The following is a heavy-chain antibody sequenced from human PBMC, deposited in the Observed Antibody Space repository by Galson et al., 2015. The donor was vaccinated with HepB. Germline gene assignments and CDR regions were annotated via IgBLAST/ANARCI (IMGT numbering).Heavy chain of an antibody. CDR3: AREYQYYDYVWGSYRRPSHDAFDI. CDR2: INSDGSST. D-gene: IGHD3-16*02. V-gene: IGHV3-74*01. J-gene: IGHJ3*02. CDR1: GFTFSSYW. Sequence: SLRLSCAASGFTFSSYWMHWVRQAPGKGLVWVSRINSDGSSTSYADSVKGRFTISRDNAKNTLYLQMNSLRAEDTAVYYCAREYQYYDYVWGSYRRPSHDAFDIWGQGTMVTVSS.